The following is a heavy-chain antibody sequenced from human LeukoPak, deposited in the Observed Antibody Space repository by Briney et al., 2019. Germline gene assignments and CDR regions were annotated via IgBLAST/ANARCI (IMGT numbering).Heavy chain of an antibody. J-gene: IGHJ4*02. Sequence: GRSLRLSCAASGFTFSSYAMHWVRQAPGKGLEWVAVISYDGSNKYYADSVKGRFTISRDNSKNTLYLQMNSLRAEDTAVYYCARDPPTSIAAADPFDYWGQGTLVTVSS. V-gene: IGHV3-30-3*01. CDR1: GFTFSSYA. CDR3: ARDPPTSIAAADPFDY. D-gene: IGHD6-13*01. CDR2: ISYDGSNK.